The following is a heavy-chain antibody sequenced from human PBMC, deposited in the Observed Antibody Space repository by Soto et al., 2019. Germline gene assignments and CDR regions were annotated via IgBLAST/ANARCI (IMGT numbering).Heavy chain of an antibody. V-gene: IGHV3-33*01. Sequence: QVQLVESGGGVVQPGRSLRLSCAASGFTFSSYGMHWVRQAPGKGLEWVAVIWYDGSNEYYGDSVNGRFTISRDNSKNTLYLQMNSLRAEDTAVYYCASDLSGYSGYPGGFDYWGQGTLVTVSS. CDR2: IWYDGSNE. CDR1: GFTFSSYG. CDR3: ASDLSGYSGYPGGFDY. J-gene: IGHJ4*02. D-gene: IGHD5-12*01.